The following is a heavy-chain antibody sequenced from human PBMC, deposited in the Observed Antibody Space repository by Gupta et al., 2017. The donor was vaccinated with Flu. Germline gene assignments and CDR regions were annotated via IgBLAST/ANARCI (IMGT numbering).Heavy chain of an antibody. J-gene: IGHJ5*02. Sequence: SSYSMNWVRQVPGKGLDWVSYISSSSRTIYYADSVKGRFTISRDNAKNSVYLQMNSLRVEDTAVYYCATYYDSSGYQTWGQGTLVTVSS. CDR3: ATYYDSSGYQT. V-gene: IGHV3-48*01. CDR2: ISSSSRTI. CDR1: SSYS. D-gene: IGHD3-22*01.